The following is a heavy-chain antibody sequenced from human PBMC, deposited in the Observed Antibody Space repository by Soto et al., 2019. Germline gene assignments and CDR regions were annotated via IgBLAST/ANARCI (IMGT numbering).Heavy chain of an antibody. Sequence: QVKLVQSGAEVKKPGASVKVSCKASGYTFTDYYMHWVRQAPGQGLEWMGWINPNSGGTNYAQKFQGRVTMTRDTSISTAYMELSRLRSDDTAVYYCARVQSYYYAGSGYYAFDYWGQGTRVTVSS. V-gene: IGHV1-2*02. CDR1: GYTFTDYY. CDR2: INPNSGGT. J-gene: IGHJ4*02. CDR3: ARVQSYYYAGSGYYAFDY. D-gene: IGHD3-22*01.